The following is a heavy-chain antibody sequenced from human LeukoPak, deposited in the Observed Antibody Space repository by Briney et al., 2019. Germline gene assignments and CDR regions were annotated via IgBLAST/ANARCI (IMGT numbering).Heavy chain of an antibody. CDR1: GGSFSGYY. CDR3: ARAGYSSSLDY. J-gene: IGHJ4*02. CDR2: IYHSGST. Sequence: SETLSLTCAVYGGSFSGYYWSWIRQPPGKGLEWIGEIYHSGSTNYNPSLKSRVTISVDKSKNQFSLKLSSVTAADTAVYYCARAGYSSSLDYWGQGTLVTVSS. V-gene: IGHV4-34*01. D-gene: IGHD6-13*01.